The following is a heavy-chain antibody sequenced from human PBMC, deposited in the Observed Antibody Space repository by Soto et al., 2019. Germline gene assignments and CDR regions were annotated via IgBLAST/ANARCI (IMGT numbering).Heavy chain of an antibody. CDR2: IYYSGRT. Sequence: QVQLQESGPGLVKPSQTLSLTCTVSGGSINSGDYYWTWIRQPPGKGLEWIGFIYYSGRTYYNPSLKSRITISVDTSKKQFSLKLSSVTAADTAVYYCARVLSLMVGAFDIWGQGTMVTVSS. CDR1: GGSINSGDYY. CDR3: ARVLSLMVGAFDI. V-gene: IGHV4-30-4*08. D-gene: IGHD1-26*01. J-gene: IGHJ3*02.